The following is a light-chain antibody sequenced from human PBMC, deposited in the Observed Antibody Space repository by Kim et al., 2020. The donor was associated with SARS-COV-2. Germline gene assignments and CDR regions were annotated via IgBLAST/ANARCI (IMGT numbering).Light chain of an antibody. J-gene: IGKJ1*01. CDR2: AAS. Sequence: ASTGDRVTSTCRASQGISSYLAWYQQKPGKAPKLLIYAASTLQSGVPSRFSGSGSGTDFTLTISCLQSEDFATYYCQQYYGYPRTFGQGTKVDIK. CDR1: QGISSY. CDR3: QQYYGYPRT. V-gene: IGKV1-8*01.